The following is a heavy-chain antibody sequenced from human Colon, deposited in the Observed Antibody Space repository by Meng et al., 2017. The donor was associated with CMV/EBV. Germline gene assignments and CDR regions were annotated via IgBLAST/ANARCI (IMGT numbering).Heavy chain of an antibody. Sequence: GESLKISCAASGFTFSSYSMNWVRQAPGKGPEWVSYISSAGTTIKYTDSVKGRFTISRDNAKSSLYLQMSSLRVEDTAVYYCARGYDFWNGHYDYWGQGTLVTVSS. CDR2: ISSAGTTI. D-gene: IGHD3-3*01. V-gene: IGHV3-48*04. J-gene: IGHJ4*02. CDR1: GFTFSSYS. CDR3: ARGYDFWNGHYDY.